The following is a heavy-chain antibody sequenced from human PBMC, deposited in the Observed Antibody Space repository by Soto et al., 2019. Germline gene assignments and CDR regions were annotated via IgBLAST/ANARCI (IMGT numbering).Heavy chain of an antibody. D-gene: IGHD1-1*01. CDR1: GYCFTTYG. V-gene: IGHV1-18*01. Sequence: QGHLVQSGAEVKKPGASVKVSCKGSGYCFTTYGITWVRQAPGQGLERMAWISAHNGNTNYAQKLQGRVTVTRDTSTSTAYMELRSLRSDDTAVYYCARGRYGDYWGQGALVPGSS. J-gene: IGHJ4*02. CDR2: ISAHNGNT. CDR3: ARGRYGDY.